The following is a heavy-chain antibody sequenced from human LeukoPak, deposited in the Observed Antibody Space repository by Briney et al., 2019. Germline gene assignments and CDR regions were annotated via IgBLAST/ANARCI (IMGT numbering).Heavy chain of an antibody. V-gene: IGHV1-46*01. CDR2: INPSGGST. D-gene: IGHD3-22*01. Sequence: ASVKVSCKASGYTFTSYYMHWVRQAPGQGLERMGIINPSGGSTSYAQKFQGRVTMTRDTSTSTVYMKLSSLRSEDTAVYYCARDDDYYDSSGTFDYWGQGTLVTVSS. J-gene: IGHJ4*02. CDR1: GYTFTSYY. CDR3: ARDDDYYDSSGTFDY.